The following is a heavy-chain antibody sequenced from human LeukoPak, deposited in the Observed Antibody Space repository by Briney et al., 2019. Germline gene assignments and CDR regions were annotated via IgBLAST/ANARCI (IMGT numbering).Heavy chain of an antibody. V-gene: IGHV3-15*01. D-gene: IGHD3-10*01. CDR1: GFTVSNAW. J-gene: IGHJ4*02. Sequence: GGSLRLSCLASGFTVSNAWMSWVRQAPGKGLEWIGRIKSKTDGGTTDYAAPVKGRFTISRDASKNTLYLQMNSLKTDDTAVYYCTTAPSYADYWGQGTLVTVSS. CDR2: IKSKTDGGTT. CDR3: TTAPSYADY.